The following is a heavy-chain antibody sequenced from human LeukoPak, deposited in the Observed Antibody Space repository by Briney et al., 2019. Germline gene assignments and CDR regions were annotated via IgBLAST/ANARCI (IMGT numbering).Heavy chain of an antibody. CDR2: IYYSGST. CDR1: GGTICSSSYY. J-gene: IGHJ4*02. CDR3: ARLRFGELAVDY. V-gene: IGHV4-39*01. Sequence: SETPSVTCTVSGGTICSSSYYWGWIRQPPGKGLEGIGSIYYSGSTYYNPSLKTRVTISGETSQNRLSLKLSSVTAADTAVYYCARLRFGELAVDYWGQGTMVTVSS. D-gene: IGHD3-10*01.